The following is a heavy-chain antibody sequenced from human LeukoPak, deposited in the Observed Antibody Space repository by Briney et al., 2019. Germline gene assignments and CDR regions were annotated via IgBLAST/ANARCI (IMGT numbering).Heavy chain of an antibody. CDR2: IKQDGSET. J-gene: IGHJ5*02. Sequence: GGSLRLSCAASGFIFSNYWMNWVRQAPGKGLEWVANIKQDGSETYYVDSVKGRFTISRDNAKNSLFLQMNNLRVEDTAVYYCASAVRQQQPWGQGTLVTVSS. CDR3: ASAVRQQQP. V-gene: IGHV3-7*01. D-gene: IGHD6-13*01. CDR1: GFIFSNYW.